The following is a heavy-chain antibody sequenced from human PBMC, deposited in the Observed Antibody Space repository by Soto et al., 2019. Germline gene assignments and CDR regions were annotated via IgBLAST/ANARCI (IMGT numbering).Heavy chain of an antibody. J-gene: IGHJ5*02. CDR1: GYTFTSYG. D-gene: IGHD3-3*01. CDR2: ISAYNGNT. Sequence: GASVKVSCKASGYTFTSYGISWVRQAPGQGLEWMGWISAYNGNTNYAQKLQGRVTMTTDTSTSTAYMELRSLRSDDTAVYYCARDLSPPPCHPYDFWSGYRNNNWFVPCGQGTLVTFYS. V-gene: IGHV1-18*01. CDR3: ARDLSPPPCHPYDFWSGYRNNNWFVP.